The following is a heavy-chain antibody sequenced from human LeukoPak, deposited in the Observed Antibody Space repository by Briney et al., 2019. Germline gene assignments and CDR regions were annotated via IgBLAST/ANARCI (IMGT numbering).Heavy chain of an antibody. V-gene: IGHV4-38-2*02. Sequence: SETLSLTCTVSGYSISSGYYWGWIRQPPGKGLEWIGSMYHSGSTYYNPSLKSRVTISVDTSKNQFSLKLSSVTAADTAVYYCASWDKYYYDSSAQGPNNWFDPWGQGTLVTVSS. CDR1: GYSISSGYY. CDR2: MYHSGST. J-gene: IGHJ5*02. D-gene: IGHD3-22*01. CDR3: ASWDKYYYDSSAQGPNNWFDP.